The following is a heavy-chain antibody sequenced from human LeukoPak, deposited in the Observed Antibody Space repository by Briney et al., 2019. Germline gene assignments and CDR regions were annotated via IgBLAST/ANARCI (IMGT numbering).Heavy chain of an antibody. V-gene: IGHV3-30*18. J-gene: IGHJ4*02. D-gene: IGHD1-1*01. CDR3: AKDSVGNVYGHFDY. Sequence: PGRSLRLSCAASGFTFSSYGMHWVRQAPGKGLEWVAVISYDGSNKYYADSVKGRFTISRDNSKNTLYLQMNSLRAEDTAVYYCAKDSVGNVYGHFDYWGQGTLVTVSS. CDR1: GFTFSSYG. CDR2: ISYDGSNK.